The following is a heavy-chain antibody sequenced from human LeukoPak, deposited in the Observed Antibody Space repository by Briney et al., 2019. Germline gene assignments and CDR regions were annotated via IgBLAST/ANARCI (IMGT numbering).Heavy chain of an antibody. V-gene: IGHV1-24*01. CDR1: GYTLTELS. CDR2: FDPEDGET. CDR3: ATDSSFWSGYPAYYYYGMDV. D-gene: IGHD3-3*01. J-gene: IGHJ6*02. Sequence: ASVKVSCKVSGYTLTELSMHWVRQAPGKGLEWMGGFDPEDGETIYGQKFQGRVTMTEDTSTDTAYMELSSLRPEDTAVYYCATDSSFWSGYPAYYYYGMDVWGQGTTVTVSS.